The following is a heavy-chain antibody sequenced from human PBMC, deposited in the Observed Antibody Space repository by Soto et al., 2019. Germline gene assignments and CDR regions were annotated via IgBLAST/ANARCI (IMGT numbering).Heavy chain of an antibody. CDR3: AKDRCFGDFDY. J-gene: IGHJ4*02. D-gene: IGHD3-10*01. Sequence: GFLRRYIDAAGSSFSSYAMSWVRQAPGKGLEWVSAISGSGGSTYYADSVKGRFTISRDNSKNTLYLQMNSLRAEDTAVYYCAKDRCFGDFDYWGQGTLVTVSS. V-gene: IGHV3-23*01. CDR2: ISGSGGST. CDR1: GSSFSSYA.